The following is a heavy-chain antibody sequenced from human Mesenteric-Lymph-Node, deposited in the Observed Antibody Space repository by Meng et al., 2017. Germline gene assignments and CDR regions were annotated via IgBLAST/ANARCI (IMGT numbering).Heavy chain of an antibody. D-gene: IGHD3-10*01. CDR3: ARTLWFGELFSDY. V-gene: IGHV1-2*02. Sequence: ASVKVSCKASGYTFTSYYMHWVRQAPGQGLEWMGWINPNSGGTNYAQKFQGRVTMTRDTSISTAYMELSRLRSDDTAVYYCARTLWFGELFSDYWGQGTLVTVSS. CDR2: INPNSGGT. J-gene: IGHJ4*02. CDR1: GYTFTSYY.